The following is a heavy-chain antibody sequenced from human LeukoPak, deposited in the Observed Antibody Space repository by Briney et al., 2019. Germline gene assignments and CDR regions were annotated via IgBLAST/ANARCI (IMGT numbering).Heavy chain of an antibody. J-gene: IGHJ6*02. D-gene: IGHD4-17*01. V-gene: IGHV3-7*03. CDR1: GFTFSSYW. CDR3: ANDDYGDYGMDV. CDR2: IKQDGSEK. Sequence: GGSLRLSCAASGFTFSSYWMSWVRQAPGKGLEWVANIKQDGSEKYYVDSVKGRFTISRDNSKNTLYLQMNSLRAEDTAVYYCANDDYGDYGMDVWGQGTTVTVSS.